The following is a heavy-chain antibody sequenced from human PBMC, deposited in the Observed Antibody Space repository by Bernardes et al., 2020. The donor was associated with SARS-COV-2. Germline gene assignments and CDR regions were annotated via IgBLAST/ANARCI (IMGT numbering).Heavy chain of an antibody. J-gene: IGHJ3*02. CDR2: ISGSGGST. CDR3: AKDIVVVPAAIRGAFDI. Sequence: GGSLRLSCAASGFTFSSYAMSWVRQASGKGLEWVSAISGSGGSTYYADSVKGRFTISRDNSKNTLYLQMNSLRAEDTAVYYCAKDIVVVPAAIRGAFDIWGQGTMVTVSS. D-gene: IGHD2-2*01. V-gene: IGHV3-23*01. CDR1: GFTFSSYA.